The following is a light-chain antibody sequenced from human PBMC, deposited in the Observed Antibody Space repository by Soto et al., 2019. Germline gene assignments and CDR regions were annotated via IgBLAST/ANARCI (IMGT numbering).Light chain of an antibody. CDR1: QGVGRF. CDR2: GAS. Sequence: EIVLTQSPGTLSLSPGERATLSCRASQGVGRFLAWYQQKPGQAPRLLIYGASGRATGTPDRFSGSGSGTDFTLTISRLVPEDFAVYHCQQHDSSPLTFGGGTKVEIK. V-gene: IGKV3-20*01. J-gene: IGKJ4*01. CDR3: QQHDSSPLT.